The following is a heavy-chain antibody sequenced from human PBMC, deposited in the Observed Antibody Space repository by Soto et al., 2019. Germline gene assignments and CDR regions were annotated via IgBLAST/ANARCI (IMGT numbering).Heavy chain of an antibody. CDR1: GYTFTSYD. J-gene: IGHJ6*03. CDR2: MNPNSGNT. D-gene: IGHD3-10*01. Sequence: QVQLVQSGAEVKKPGASVKVSCKASGYTFTSYDINWVRQATGQGLEWMGWMNPNSGNTGYAQKFQGRVTMTRNTSINTAYMELSSLRSEETDAYYSARCITMVRGVIGVFYCYYMDVWGKGTTVTVSS. CDR3: ARCITMVRGVIGVFYCYYMDV. V-gene: IGHV1-8*01.